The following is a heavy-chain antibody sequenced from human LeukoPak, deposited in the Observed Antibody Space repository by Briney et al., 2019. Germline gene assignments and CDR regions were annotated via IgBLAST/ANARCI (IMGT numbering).Heavy chain of an antibody. Sequence: ASVKVSCKASGYTFTSYYMHWVRQAPGQGLEWMGIINPSGGSTGYAQKFQGRVTMTRDTSTSTVYMELSSLRSEDTAVYYCARTVATIKPYYYMDVWGKGTTVTVSS. V-gene: IGHV1-46*01. CDR2: INPSGGST. J-gene: IGHJ6*03. CDR3: ARTVATIKPYYYMDV. CDR1: GYTFTSYY. D-gene: IGHD5-24*01.